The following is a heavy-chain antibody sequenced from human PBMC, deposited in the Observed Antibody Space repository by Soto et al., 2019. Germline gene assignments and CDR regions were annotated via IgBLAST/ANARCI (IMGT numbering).Heavy chain of an antibody. CDR1: CGSISNDY. CDR3: ARCVRHGYCSSTSCYYDYYMDV. D-gene: IGHD2-2*03. J-gene: IGHJ6*03. V-gene: IGHV4-59*01. CDR2: IYYIGST. Sequence: SETLSLTCTVSCGSISNDYWSWIRQPPGKGLEWIGYIYYIGSTNYNPSLKSRVTISVDTSKNQFSLNLRSVTAADTAVYYCARCVRHGYCSSTSCYYDYYMDVWGKGTTVTVSS.